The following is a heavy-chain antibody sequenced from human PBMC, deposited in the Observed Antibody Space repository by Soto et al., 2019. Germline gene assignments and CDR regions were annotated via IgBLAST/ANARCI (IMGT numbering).Heavy chain of an antibody. CDR1: GGSISNYY. Sequence: SETLSLTCTVSGGSISNYYWSWIRQPPGKGLEWIGYIYYSGSTNYNPSLKSRVTISVDTSKNQFSLKLSSVTAADTAVYYCARDGRYYYDSSAHPYFDYWGQGTLVTVSS. V-gene: IGHV4-59*01. D-gene: IGHD3-22*01. CDR2: IYYSGST. J-gene: IGHJ4*02. CDR3: ARDGRYYYDSSAHPYFDY.